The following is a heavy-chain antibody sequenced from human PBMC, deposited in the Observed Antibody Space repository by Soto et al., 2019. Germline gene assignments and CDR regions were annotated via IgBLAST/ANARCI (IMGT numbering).Heavy chain of an antibody. CDR2: IYYSGST. V-gene: IGHV4-59*01. Sequence: QVQLQESGPGLVKPSETLSLTCTVSGGSISSYYWSWIRQPPGKGLEWIGYIYYSGSTNYNPSLKNRVTITVDTYKKHSSQKLSSVTAADTAVDYCARAWWNYAPAFDIWGQGTMVTVSS. D-gene: IGHD1-7*01. J-gene: IGHJ3*02. CDR1: GGSISSYY. CDR3: ARAWWNYAPAFDI.